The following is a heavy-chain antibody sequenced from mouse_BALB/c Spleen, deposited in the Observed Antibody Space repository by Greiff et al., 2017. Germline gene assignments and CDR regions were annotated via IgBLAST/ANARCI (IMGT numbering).Heavy chain of an antibody. CDR3: ARSTTVGAMDY. J-gene: IGHJ4*01. CDR1: GYTFTSYW. D-gene: IGHD1-1*01. V-gene: IGHV1S81*02. CDR2: INPSNGRT. Sequence: QVQLQQSGAELVKPGASVKLSCKASGYTFTSYWMHWVKQRPGQGLEWIGEINPSNGRTNYNEKFKSKATLTVDKSSSTAYMQLSSLTSEDSAVYYCARSTTVGAMDYWGQGTSVTVSS.